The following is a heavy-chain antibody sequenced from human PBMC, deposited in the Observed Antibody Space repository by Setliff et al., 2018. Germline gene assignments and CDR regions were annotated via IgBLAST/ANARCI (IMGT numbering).Heavy chain of an antibody. D-gene: IGHD3-3*01. Sequence: SETLSLTCNVSGGSISSSYWSWIRQPPGKGLEWIGHIYTSGNTNYNPSLKSRVTISVDTSKNQFSLKLSSVTAADTAVYFCARGYYNFLSGYYTPYYSDYWGQGTLVTVSS. CDR2: IYTSGNT. V-gene: IGHV4-59*01. CDR3: ARGYYNFLSGYYTPYYSDY. CDR1: GGSISSSY. J-gene: IGHJ4*02.